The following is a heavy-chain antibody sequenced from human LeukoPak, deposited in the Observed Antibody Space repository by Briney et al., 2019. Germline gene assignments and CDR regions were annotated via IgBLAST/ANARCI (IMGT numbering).Heavy chain of an antibody. CDR1: GGTFSSYA. V-gene: IGHV1-69*13. D-gene: IGHD5-18*01. Sequence: SVKVSCKASGGTFSSYAISWVRQAPGQGLEWMGGIIPIFGTANYAQKFQGRVTITADESTSTAYMELSSLRSVDTAVYYCARDPGTAMVWNRQREGDNWFDPWGQGTLVTVSS. CDR3: ARDPGTAMVWNRQREGDNWFDP. J-gene: IGHJ5*02. CDR2: IIPIFGTA.